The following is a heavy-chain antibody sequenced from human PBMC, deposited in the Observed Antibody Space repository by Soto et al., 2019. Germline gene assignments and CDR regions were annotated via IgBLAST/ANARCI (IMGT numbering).Heavy chain of an antibody. D-gene: IGHD3-16*01. CDR2: INPNSGGT. CDR3: ARAGGRGYYYYYGMDV. V-gene: IGHV1-2*02. CDR1: GYTFTGYY. Sequence: ASVKVSCKASGYTFTGYYMHWVRQAPGQGLEWMGWINPNSGGTNYAQKFQGRVTMTRDTSISTAYMELSRLRSDDTAVYYCARAGGRGYYYYYGMDVWGQGTTVTVSS. J-gene: IGHJ6*02.